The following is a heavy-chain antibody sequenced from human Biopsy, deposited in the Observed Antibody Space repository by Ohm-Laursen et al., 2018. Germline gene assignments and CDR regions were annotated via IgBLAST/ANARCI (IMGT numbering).Heavy chain of an antibody. CDR1: GSTFTSYS. Sequence: SLRLSCAASGSTFTSYSMNWVRQAPGKGLEWVSSISTSSTYIYYADSVQGRFSITSEDALTSLYQQMNSLRAEDTAVYSCARGAARACGDNWSENWYVSWGQGTLVTVSS. CDR2: ISTSSTYI. D-gene: IGHD1-1*01. V-gene: IGHV3-21*01. J-gene: IGHJ5*01. CDR3: ARGAARACGDNWSENWYVS.